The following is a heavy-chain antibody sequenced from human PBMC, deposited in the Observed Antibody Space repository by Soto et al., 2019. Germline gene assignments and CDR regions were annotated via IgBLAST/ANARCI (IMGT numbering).Heavy chain of an antibody. CDR2: ISSSSSYI. CDR1: GFTFHSYS. V-gene: IGHV3-21*01. D-gene: IGHD2-8*01. CDR3: ARDACTNGVCYLVRYFDY. Sequence: PGGSLSLSCAASGFTFHSYSVNWVRQAPGKGLEWVSSISSSSSYIYYADSVKGRFTISRDNAKNSLYLQMNSLRAEDTAVYYCARDACTNGVCYLVRYFDYWGQGTLVTISS. J-gene: IGHJ4*02.